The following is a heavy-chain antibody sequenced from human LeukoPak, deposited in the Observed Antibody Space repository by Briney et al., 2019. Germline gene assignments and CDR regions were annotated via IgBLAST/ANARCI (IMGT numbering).Heavy chain of an antibody. Sequence: PGRSLRLSCAASGFTFSSYAMHWVRQAPGKGLEWVAVISYDGSNKYYADSVKGRFTISRDNSKNTLYLQMNSLRAEDTAVYYCATSYGDGSLYWGQGTLVTVSS. J-gene: IGHJ4*02. D-gene: IGHD4-17*01. CDR3: ATSYGDGSLY. V-gene: IGHV3-30-3*01. CDR1: GFTFSSYA. CDR2: ISYDGSNK.